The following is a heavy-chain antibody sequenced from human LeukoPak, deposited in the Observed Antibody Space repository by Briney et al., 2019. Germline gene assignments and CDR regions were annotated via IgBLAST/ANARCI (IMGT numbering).Heavy chain of an antibody. J-gene: IGHJ4*02. V-gene: IGHV4-34*01. CDR2: ISHSGST. CDR1: GGSVSDYY. CDR3: ARELGYCVSINCFGGTFDY. D-gene: IGHD2-2*01. Sequence: SETLSLTCAVYGGSVSDYYWSWIRQPPGKGLEWIGEISHSGSTDYNPSLKSRVTISLDTSKNQLSLKLNSVTAADTAVYYCARELGYCVSINCFGGTFDYWGQGTLVTVSS.